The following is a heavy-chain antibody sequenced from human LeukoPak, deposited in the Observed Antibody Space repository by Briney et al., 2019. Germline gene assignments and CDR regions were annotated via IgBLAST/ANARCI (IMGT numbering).Heavy chain of an antibody. D-gene: IGHD6-13*01. CDR2: IYAGDSDT. J-gene: IGHJ6*03. V-gene: IGHV5-51*01. CDR1: GYSFTSYW. Sequence: VESLKISCKGSGYSFTSYWIGWVRQMPGKGLEWMGIIYAGDSDTRYSPSFQGQVTISADKSISTAYLQWSSLKASDTAMYYCARTMYSSSWKYYMDVWGKGTTVTVSS. CDR3: ARTMYSSSWKYYMDV.